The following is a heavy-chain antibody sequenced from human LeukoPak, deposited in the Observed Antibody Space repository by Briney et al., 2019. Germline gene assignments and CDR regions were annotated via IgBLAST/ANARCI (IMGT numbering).Heavy chain of an antibody. CDR3: AKDLYGGNSDYYYYYGMDV. V-gene: IGHV3-23*01. CDR1: GFTFSSYA. D-gene: IGHD4-23*01. CDR2: ISGSGGST. Sequence: PGGSLRLSCAASGFTFSSYAMSWIRQAPGKGLEYVSAISGSGGSTYYADSVKGRFTISRDNSKNTLYLQMNSLRAEDTAVYYCAKDLYGGNSDYYYYYGMDVWGQGTTVTVSS. J-gene: IGHJ6*02.